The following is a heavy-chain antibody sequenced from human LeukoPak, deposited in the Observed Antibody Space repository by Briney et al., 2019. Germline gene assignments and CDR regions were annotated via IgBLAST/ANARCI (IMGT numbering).Heavy chain of an antibody. CDR3: AKMGTGTTYFDY. V-gene: IGHV3-20*04. CDR1: GFTFNDYG. Sequence: GGSLRLSCAASGFTFNDYGMSWVRQAPGKGLEWVSGINWNGGSTGYADSVKGRFTISRDNAKNSLYLQMNSLRAEDTALYYCAKMGTGTTYFDYWGQGTLVTVSS. D-gene: IGHD1-1*01. J-gene: IGHJ4*02. CDR2: INWNGGST.